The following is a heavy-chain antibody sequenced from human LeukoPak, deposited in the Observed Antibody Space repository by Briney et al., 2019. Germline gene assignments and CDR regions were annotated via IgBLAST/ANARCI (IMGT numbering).Heavy chain of an antibody. D-gene: IGHD1-26*01. CDR1: GFSVSSNY. Sequence: PGGSLRLSCAASGFSVSSNYMSWVRQAPEKGLEWVSILYSGGSPYYAESVKGRFTISRDNSKNTLFLQMNNLGAGDTAMYYCARVVLGVVGTSYDAFDIWGQGTMVTVSS. CDR2: LYSGGSP. V-gene: IGHV3-66*01. CDR3: ARVVLGVVGTSYDAFDI. J-gene: IGHJ3*02.